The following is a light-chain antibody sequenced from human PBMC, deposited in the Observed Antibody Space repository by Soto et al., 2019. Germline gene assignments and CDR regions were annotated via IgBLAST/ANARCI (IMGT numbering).Light chain of an antibody. V-gene: IGKV3-20*01. J-gene: IGKJ1*01. CDR3: QQCGSSPWT. CDR1: QSVSSSC. Sequence: EIVLTQSPGTLSLSPGERATLSCRASQSVSSSCLAWYQQKFGQAPRLLIYGASSRDTGIPDRFSGSGSGTDFTLTISRLEPEDFAVYYCQQCGSSPWTFGQGTKVEIK. CDR2: GAS.